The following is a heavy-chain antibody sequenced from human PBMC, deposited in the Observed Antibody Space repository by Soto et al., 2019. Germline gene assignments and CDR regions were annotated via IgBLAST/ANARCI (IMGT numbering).Heavy chain of an antibody. CDR2: ISGSGGST. J-gene: IGHJ4*02. CDR1: GFTFSSYA. D-gene: IGHD6-6*01. V-gene: IGHV3-23*01. CDR3: AKYDGSSSGFDY. Sequence: GGFLRLSCAASGFTFSSYAMSWVRQAPGKGLEWVSAISGSGGSTYYADSVKGRFTISRDNSKNTLYLQMNSLRAEDTAVYYCAKYDGSSSGFDYWGQGTLVTVSS.